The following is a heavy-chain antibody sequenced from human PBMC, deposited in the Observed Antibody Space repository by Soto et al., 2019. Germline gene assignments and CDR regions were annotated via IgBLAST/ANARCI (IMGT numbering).Heavy chain of an antibody. J-gene: IGHJ4*02. CDR3: AMSGSYNRLDY. D-gene: IGHD1-26*01. V-gene: IGHV1-69*13. Sequence: SVKVSCKTSAGTFSSYAISWVRQAPGQGLEWMGGIIPIFGTANYAQKFQGRVTITADESTSTAYMELSSLRSEDTAVYYYAMSGSYNRLDYCSQGTLDTVSA. CDR2: IIPIFGTA. CDR1: AGTFSSYA.